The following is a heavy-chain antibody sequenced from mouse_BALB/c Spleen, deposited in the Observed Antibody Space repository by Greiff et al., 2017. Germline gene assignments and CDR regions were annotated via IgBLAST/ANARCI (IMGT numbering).Heavy chain of an antibody. CDR1: GFTFSSYA. Sequence: EVQLVESGGGLVKPGGSLKLSCAASGFTFSSYAMSWVRQSPEKRLEWVAELSSGGSYTYYTDTVTGRCTISRDNAKNTLYLEMSSLRSEDTAMYDWARDYGNSFAYWGQGTLVTVAA. CDR3: ARDYGNSFAY. D-gene: IGHD2-1*01. V-gene: IGHV5-9-4*01. CDR2: LSSGGSYT. J-gene: IGHJ3*01.